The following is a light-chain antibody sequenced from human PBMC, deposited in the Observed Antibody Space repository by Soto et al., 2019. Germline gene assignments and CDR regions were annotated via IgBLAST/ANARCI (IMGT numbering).Light chain of an antibody. V-gene: IGKV1-5*03. CDR3: QQYNSWCS. Sequence: DIPMTQSPSTLSASVGDRVTITCRASQTISSWLAWYQQKPGKAPKLLIYKASTLESGIPSRFSGSGSEIEFTLTISSLHPYDVATSYCQQYNSWCSFGQGTKVEIK. CDR2: KAS. CDR1: QTISSW. J-gene: IGKJ1*01.